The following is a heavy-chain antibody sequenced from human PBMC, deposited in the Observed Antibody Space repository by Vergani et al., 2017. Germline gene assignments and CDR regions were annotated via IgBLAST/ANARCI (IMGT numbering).Heavy chain of an antibody. V-gene: IGHV3-23*01. CDR2: IRGGGDYT. CDR3: ARRIVVEPGIPRVDWLDP. D-gene: IGHD2-21*01. Sequence: EVQLLESGGILVQPGESLTLSCAASGFTFSSYAMSWVRQAPGKGLEWVSLIRGGGDYTYYADSVKGRFTISRGNSRNTVYLQINSLRAEDTAVYYCARRIVVEPGIPRVDWLDPWGPGTLVTVSS. CDR1: GFTFSSYA. J-gene: IGHJ5*02.